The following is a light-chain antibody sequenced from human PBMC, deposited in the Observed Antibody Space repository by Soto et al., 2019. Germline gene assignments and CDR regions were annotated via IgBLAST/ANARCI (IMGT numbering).Light chain of an antibody. V-gene: IGLV1-51*01. CDR1: SSNIGNNY. J-gene: IGLJ3*02. CDR3: GTWDSSLSVWV. CDR2: DNS. Sequence: QSVLTQPPSVSAAPGQKVTTSCSGSSSNIGNNYVSWYQQLPGTAPKLLIYDNSMRPSRIPDRFSGSKSGTSATLGITGLQTGDEADYYCGTWDSSLSVWVFGGGTKVTVL.